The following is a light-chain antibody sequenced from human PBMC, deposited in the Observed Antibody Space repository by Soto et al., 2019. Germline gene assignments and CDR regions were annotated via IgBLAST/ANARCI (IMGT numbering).Light chain of an antibody. CDR3: QSYDSSLSAYV. CDR2: DNS. J-gene: IGLJ1*01. CDR1: RSNIGAGYD. V-gene: IGLV1-40*01. Sequence: QSVLTQPPSVSGAPGQRVTISCTGSRSNIGAGYDVHWYQQLPGTAPKLLIYDNSNRPSGVPDRFSGSKSGPSASLAITGLQAEDEADYYCQSYDSSLSAYVFGTGTKLTVL.